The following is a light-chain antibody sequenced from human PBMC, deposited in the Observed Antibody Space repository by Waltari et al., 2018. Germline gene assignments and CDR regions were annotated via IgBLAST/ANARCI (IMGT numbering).Light chain of an antibody. CDR1: QAISIY. CDR3: QHSYTTPLT. J-gene: IGKJ4*01. V-gene: IGKV1-39*01. CDR2: AAS. Sequence: DIQMTQSPSSLSASVGDRVIITCRASQAISIYLNWYQQKPGKAPNLLLYAASTLQRGIPSRFSGSGSGTHFTLTISSLQPEDFATYYCQHSYTTPLTFGGGTKVEI.